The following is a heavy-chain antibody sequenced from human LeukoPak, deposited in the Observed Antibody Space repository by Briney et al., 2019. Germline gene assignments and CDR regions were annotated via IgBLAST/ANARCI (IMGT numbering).Heavy chain of an antibody. J-gene: IGHJ4*02. D-gene: IGHD3-3*01. Sequence: ASVKVSCKASGYTFTSYGISWVRQAPGQGLEWMGWISAYNGNTNYAQKLQGRVTMTTDTSTSTAYMELRSLRSDDTAVYYCARATYYDFWSGYEARYYFDYWGQGTLVTVSS. CDR3: ARATYYDFWSGYEARYYFDY. CDR1: GYTFTSYG. CDR2: ISAYNGNT. V-gene: IGHV1-18*01.